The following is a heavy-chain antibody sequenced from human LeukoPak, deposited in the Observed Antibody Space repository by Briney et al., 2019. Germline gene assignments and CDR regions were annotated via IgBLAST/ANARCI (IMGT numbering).Heavy chain of an antibody. D-gene: IGHD2-2*01. J-gene: IGHJ4*02. V-gene: IGHV4-34*01. CDR3: ARGINIVVVPAASRFDY. CDR1: GGSFSGYY. CDR2: INHSGST. Sequence: SETLSLTCAVYGGSFSGYYWSWIRQPPGKGLEWIGEINHSGSTNYNPSPKSRVTISVDTSKNQFSLKLSSVTAADTAVYYCARGINIVVVPAASRFDYWGQGTLVTVSS.